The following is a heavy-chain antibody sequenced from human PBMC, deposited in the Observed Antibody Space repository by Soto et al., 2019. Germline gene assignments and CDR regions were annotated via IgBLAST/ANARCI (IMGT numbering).Heavy chain of an antibody. CDR1: GFTYSTYT. V-gene: IGHV3-30-3*01. Sequence: GGSLRLSCAASGFTYSTYTMHWVRQAPGKGLEWVAFISYDENNEYYPDSVKGRFTISRDSSKNTLYLQMNSLRPDDTAVYYCARDIYMAFDSWGQGTLVTVSS. J-gene: IGHJ4*02. CDR2: ISYDENNE. D-gene: IGHD3-10*01. CDR3: ARDIYMAFDS.